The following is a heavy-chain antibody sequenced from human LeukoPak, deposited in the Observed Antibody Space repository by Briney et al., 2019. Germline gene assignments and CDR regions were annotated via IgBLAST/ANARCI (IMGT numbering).Heavy chain of an antibody. Sequence: PGGSLRLSCAASRTTFIHYWMSWVRQAPGKGLEWEANINQDGSEKYYVDSVKGRFIISRDNAENSVYLHMNSLRADDTAVYYCARDVRNRVGLNYYHQYMDVWGKGTTVTVSS. V-gene: IGHV3-7*01. CDR2: INQDGSEK. CDR3: ARDVRNRVGLNYYHQYMDV. J-gene: IGHJ6*03. D-gene: IGHD1-26*01. CDR1: RTTFIHYW.